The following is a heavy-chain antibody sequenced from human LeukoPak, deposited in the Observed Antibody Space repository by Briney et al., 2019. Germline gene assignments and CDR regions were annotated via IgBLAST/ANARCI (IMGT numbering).Heavy chain of an antibody. CDR2: MYHSGST. Sequence: SETLSLTCAVSGYSISSGYYWAWIRQPPGKGLEWTGSMYHSGSTYDSPSLKSRVTMSVDTSKNQFSLKLTSVTAADTAVYYCARQRYCHSTSCYFDYWGQGTLVTVSS. CDR3: ARQRYCHSTSCYFDY. J-gene: IGHJ4*02. V-gene: IGHV4-38-2*01. CDR1: GYSISSGYY. D-gene: IGHD2-2*01.